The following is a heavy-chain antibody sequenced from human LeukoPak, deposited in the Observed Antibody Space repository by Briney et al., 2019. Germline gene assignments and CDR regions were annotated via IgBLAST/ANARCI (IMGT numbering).Heavy chain of an antibody. CDR2: IDGETGNT. D-gene: IGHD1-7*01. J-gene: IGHJ4*02. CDR3: ARDPGGNYFGPGTHFAY. Sequence: ASVKVSCKASGYTFIHYYMHWVRQARGQGLEWRGRIDGETGNTRYAQNFHGRVTMTRDTSTSTGYMELSSLRFEDTAVYYCARDPGGNYFGPGTHFAYWGQGALVTVSS. CDR1: GYTFIHYY. V-gene: IGHV1-46*01.